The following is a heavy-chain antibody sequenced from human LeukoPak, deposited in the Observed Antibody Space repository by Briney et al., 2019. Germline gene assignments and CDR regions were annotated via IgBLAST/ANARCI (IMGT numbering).Heavy chain of an antibody. J-gene: IGHJ4*02. CDR3: ARDPESSSFDL. CDR1: GFSFSTYW. D-gene: IGHD6-13*01. Sequence: PGGSLRLSCAASGFSFSTYWMSWVSQTPEKGLEFVANIDQGGSVRNYMDSLKGRCTISRDNAKKSLYLEINSLRADDTAVYYCARDPESSSFDLRGRGALVTVSS. V-gene: IGHV3-7*01. CDR2: IDQGGSVR.